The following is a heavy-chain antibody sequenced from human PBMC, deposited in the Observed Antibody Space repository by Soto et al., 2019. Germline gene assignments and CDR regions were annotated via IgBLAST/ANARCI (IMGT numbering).Heavy chain of an antibody. D-gene: IGHD3-22*01. CDR2: IYHSGST. V-gene: IGHV4-61*01. CDR1: GGSVSSGSYY. Sequence: SETLSLTCTVSGGSVSSGSYYWSWIRQPPGKGLEWIGYIYHSGSTNYNPSLKSRVTISVDTSKNQFSLKLSSVTAADTAVYYCARVYHSSGRNLDYWGQGTLITVSS. CDR3: ARVYHSSGRNLDY. J-gene: IGHJ4*02.